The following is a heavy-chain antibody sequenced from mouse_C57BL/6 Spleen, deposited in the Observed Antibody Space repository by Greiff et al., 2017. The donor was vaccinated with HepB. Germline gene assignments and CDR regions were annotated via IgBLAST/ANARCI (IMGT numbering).Heavy chain of an antibody. Sequence: QVQLKESGTELVKPGASVKLSCKASGYTFTSYWMHWVKQWPGQGLEWIGNINPSNGGTNYNEKFKSKATLTVDKSSSTAYMQLSSLTSEDSAVYYCARYYGSFHFDYWGQGTTLTVSS. J-gene: IGHJ2*01. CDR2: INPSNGGT. V-gene: IGHV1-53*01. D-gene: IGHD1-1*01. CDR1: GYTFTSYW. CDR3: ARYYGSFHFDY.